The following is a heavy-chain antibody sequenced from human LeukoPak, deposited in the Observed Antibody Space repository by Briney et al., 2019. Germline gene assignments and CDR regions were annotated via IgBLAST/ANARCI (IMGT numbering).Heavy chain of an antibody. D-gene: IGHD3-9*01. CDR2: ISAYNGNT. CDR3: ASGVNYDILTGYYYYGMDV. J-gene: IGHJ6*02. V-gene: IGHV1-18*01. CDR1: GGTFSSYA. Sequence: ASVKVSCKASGGTFSSYAISWVRQAPGQGLEWMGWISAYNGNTNYAQKLQGRVTMTTDTSTSTAYMELRSLRSDDTAVYYCASGVNYDILTGYYYYGMDVWGQGTTVTVSS.